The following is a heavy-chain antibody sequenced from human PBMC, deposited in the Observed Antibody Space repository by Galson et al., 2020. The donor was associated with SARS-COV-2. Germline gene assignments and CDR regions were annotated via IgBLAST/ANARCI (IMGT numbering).Heavy chain of an antibody. CDR3: AHRRGVRAARRLGDFDY. V-gene: IGHV2-5*02. D-gene: IGHD3-10*01. CDR1: GFSLSTSGVG. J-gene: IGHJ4*02. Sequence: KMSGPTLVKPTQTLTLTCTFSGFSLSTSGVGVGWIRQPPGKALEWLALIYWDDDKRYSPSLKSRLTITKDTSKNQVVLTMTNIDPVDTATYYWAHRRGVRAARRLGDFDYWGQGTLVTVSS. CDR2: IYWDDDK.